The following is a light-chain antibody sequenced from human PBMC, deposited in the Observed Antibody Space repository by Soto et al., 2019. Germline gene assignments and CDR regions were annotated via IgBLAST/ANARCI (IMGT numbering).Light chain of an antibody. V-gene: IGLV2-14*01. CDR2: DVS. CDR1: SSDVGGYNY. CDR3: SSYTSSTYYV. Sequence: QSALTHPASVSGSPGQSITISCTGTSSDVGGYNYVSWYQQHPGKAPKLMICDVSNRPSGVSNRFSGSKSGNTASLTISGLQAEDEADYYCSSYTSSTYYVFGTGTKVTVL. J-gene: IGLJ1*01.